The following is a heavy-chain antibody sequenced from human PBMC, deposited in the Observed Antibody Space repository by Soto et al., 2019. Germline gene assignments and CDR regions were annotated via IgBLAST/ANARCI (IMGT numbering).Heavy chain of an antibody. CDR3: ARGGDYYDSSGNYYPFYSHY. D-gene: IGHD3-22*01. Sequence: PGGSLRLSCVASGFTVSSYHMSWVRQAPGQGLEWVSLVYSGGATFYADSVRGRFAISRDTSKDTVFLQMNNLRVEDTAAYYCARGGDYYDSSGNYYPFYSHYRGPATQVTVSS. CDR2: VYSGGAT. V-gene: IGHV3-53*01. J-gene: IGHJ4*02. CDR1: GFTVSSYH.